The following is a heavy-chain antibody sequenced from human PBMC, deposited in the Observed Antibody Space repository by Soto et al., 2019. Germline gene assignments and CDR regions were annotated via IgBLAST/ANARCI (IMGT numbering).Heavy chain of an antibody. V-gene: IGHV4-31*03. Sequence: QVHLQESGPGVVKPSQTLSLTCSVSGDSITSDGFYWSWIRQHPGKGLEWIGDIYYSGGASYNPSLNPSLKSRVSMSFDTSESHLSLKLASVTAADTAVYYCARRHDTLSGPGAFGVWGPETMVHVS. CDR3: ARRHDTLSGPGAFGV. CDR1: GDSITSDGFY. D-gene: IGHD1-1*01. CDR2: IYYSGGA. J-gene: IGHJ3*01.